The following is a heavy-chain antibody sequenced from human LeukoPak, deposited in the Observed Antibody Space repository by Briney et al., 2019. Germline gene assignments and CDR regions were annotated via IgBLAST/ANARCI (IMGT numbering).Heavy chain of an antibody. CDR3: AKDSYYDILTGYPPPGMDV. Sequence: GGSLRLSCAASGFTFSSYSMNWVRKAPGKGLEWVAVIWYDGSNKYYADSVKGRFTISRDNSKNTLYLQMNSLRAEDTAVYYCAKDSYYDILTGYPPPGMDVWGQGTTVTVSS. J-gene: IGHJ6*02. D-gene: IGHD3-9*01. CDR2: IWYDGSNK. CDR1: GFTFSSYS. V-gene: IGHV3-30*02.